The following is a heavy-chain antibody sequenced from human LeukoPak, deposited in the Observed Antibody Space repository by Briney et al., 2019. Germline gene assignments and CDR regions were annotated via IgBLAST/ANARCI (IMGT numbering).Heavy chain of an antibody. Sequence: PGGSLRLSCAASGFTVSNNYMSWVRQAPGQGLKWASVIYSGDNTYYVESVKGRFTISRDNSKNTLFLQMNRLRAEDTAVYYCAGRRVLDASFDYWGQGTLVTVSS. D-gene: IGHD3-16*01. J-gene: IGHJ4*02. CDR3: AGRRVLDASFDY. CDR2: IYSGDNT. V-gene: IGHV3-66*02. CDR1: GFTVSNNY.